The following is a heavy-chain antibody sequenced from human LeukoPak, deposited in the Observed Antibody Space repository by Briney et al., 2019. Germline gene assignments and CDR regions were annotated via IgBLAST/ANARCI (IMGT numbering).Heavy chain of an antibody. D-gene: IGHD3-10*01. CDR2: INPSGGST. CDR3: ASEAGYYGSGSYYRDY. CDR1: GYTFTSYY. Sequence: ASVKVSCKASGYTFTSYYMHWVRQAPGQGLEWMGIINPSGGSTSYAQKFQGRVTMTRDTSTSTVYMELSSLRSEDTAVYYCASEAGYYGSGSYYRDYWGQGTLVTVSS. V-gene: IGHV1-46*01. J-gene: IGHJ4*02.